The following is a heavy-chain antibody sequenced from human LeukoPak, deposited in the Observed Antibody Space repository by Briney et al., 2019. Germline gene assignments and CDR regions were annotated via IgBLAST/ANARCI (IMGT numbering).Heavy chain of an antibody. CDR3: ARDPVVPAAIGDNWFDP. Sequence: SETLSLTCTVSGYSISSGYYWGWIRQPPGKGLEWIGRIYHSGSTYYNPSLKSRVTISVDTSKNQFSLKLSSVTAADTAVYYCARDPVVPAAIGDNWFDPWGQGTLVTVSS. V-gene: IGHV4-38-2*02. CDR1: GYSISSGYY. D-gene: IGHD2-2*02. J-gene: IGHJ5*02. CDR2: IYHSGST.